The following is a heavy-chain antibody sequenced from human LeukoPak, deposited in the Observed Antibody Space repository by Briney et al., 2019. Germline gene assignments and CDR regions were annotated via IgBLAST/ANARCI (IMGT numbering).Heavy chain of an antibody. CDR3: ARQVEYSSSSGGYYYYYMDV. Sequence: GESLKISCKGSGYSFTSYWIGWVRQMPGKGLEWMGIIYPGDSDTRYSPSFQGQVTISADKSISTAYLQWSSLKASDTAMYYCARQVEYSSSSGGYYYYYMDVWGKGTTVAVSS. V-gene: IGHV5-51*01. CDR2: IYPGDSDT. CDR1: GYSFTSYW. J-gene: IGHJ6*03. D-gene: IGHD6-6*01.